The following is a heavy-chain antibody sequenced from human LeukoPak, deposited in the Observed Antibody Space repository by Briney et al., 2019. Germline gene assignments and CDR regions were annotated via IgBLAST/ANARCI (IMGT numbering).Heavy chain of an antibody. J-gene: IGHJ4*02. CDR2: INHSGST. CDR3: ARVQAAGDGYYLDF. V-gene: IGHV4-34*01. CDR1: GGSFSDYY. D-gene: IGHD7-27*01. Sequence: SETLSLTCAVYGGSFSDYYWTWIRQPLGKGLAWIGDINHSGSTNYNPSLKSRVTISVDTSKNQFSLKLTSVSAADTAVYYCARVQAAGDGYYLDFWGQGTLVTVSS.